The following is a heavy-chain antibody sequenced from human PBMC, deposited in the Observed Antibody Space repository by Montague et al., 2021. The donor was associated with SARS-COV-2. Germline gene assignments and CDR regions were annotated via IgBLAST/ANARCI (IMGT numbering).Heavy chain of an antibody. CDR3: ARRPLGLAIDY. CDR2: ISARVGNK. D-gene: IGHD7-27*01. V-gene: IGHV3-30*04. J-gene: IGHJ4*02. CDR1: GFTFSDYS. Sequence: SLRLSCAASGFTFSDYSFHWVRQAPGKGLEWVAVISARVGNKFXXXSVKGRFTISRDNSQDTLFLELNSLRMDDTAIYYCARRPLGLAIDYWGQGTLVTVSS.